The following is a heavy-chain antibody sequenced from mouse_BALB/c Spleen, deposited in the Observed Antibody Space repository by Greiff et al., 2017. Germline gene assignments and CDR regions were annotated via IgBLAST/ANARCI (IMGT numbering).Heavy chain of an antibody. CDR1: GFTFSSYA. D-gene: IGHD1-1*01. V-gene: IGHV5-9-4*01. Sequence: EVQRVESGGGLVKPGGSLKLSCAASGFTFSSYAMSWVRQSPEKRLEWVAEISSGGSYTYYPDTVTGRFTISRDNAKNTLYLEMSSLRSEDTAMYYCARVTTVVADWGQGTLVTVSA. CDR3: ARVTTVVAD. CDR2: ISSGGSYT. J-gene: IGHJ3*01.